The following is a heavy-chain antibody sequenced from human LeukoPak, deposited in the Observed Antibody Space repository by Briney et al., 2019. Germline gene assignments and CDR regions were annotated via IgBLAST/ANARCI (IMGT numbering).Heavy chain of an antibody. CDR3: AKVFWAGAYCGGDCFAAFDI. CDR2: ISGIGGST. Sequence: PGGSLRLSCAASGFTFDDYAMHWVRQAPGKGLEWVSVISGIGGSTYYADSVKGRFTISRDNSKNSLYLQMNSLRTEDTALYYCAKVFWAGAYCGGDCFAAFDIWGQGTMVTVSS. D-gene: IGHD2-21*02. CDR1: GFTFDDYA. V-gene: IGHV3-43*02. J-gene: IGHJ3*02.